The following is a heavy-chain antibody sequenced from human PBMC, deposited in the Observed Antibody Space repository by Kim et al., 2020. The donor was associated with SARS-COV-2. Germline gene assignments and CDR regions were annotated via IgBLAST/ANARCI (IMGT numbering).Heavy chain of an antibody. J-gene: IGHJ3*02. CDR3: ARGLLTVTRASDAFDI. V-gene: IGHV3-66*01. Sequence: VKGRFTISRDNSKNTLYLQMNSLRAEDTAVYYCARGLLTVTRASDAFDIWGQGTMVTVSS. D-gene: IGHD1-20*01.